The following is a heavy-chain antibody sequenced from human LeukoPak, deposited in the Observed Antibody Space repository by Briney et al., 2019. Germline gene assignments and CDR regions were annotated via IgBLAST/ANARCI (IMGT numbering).Heavy chain of an antibody. Sequence: GGSLRLSCEASGFTVSSSYISWVRQAPGKGLEWVSVIYSGGATYYADSVKGRFTISRDNSKNTLYLQMKSLRAEDTAVYYCARSSPYYYMDVWGEGTTVTISS. CDR1: GFTVSSSY. CDR3: ARSSPYYYMDV. J-gene: IGHJ6*03. CDR2: IYSGGAT. V-gene: IGHV3-66*01. D-gene: IGHD6-6*01.